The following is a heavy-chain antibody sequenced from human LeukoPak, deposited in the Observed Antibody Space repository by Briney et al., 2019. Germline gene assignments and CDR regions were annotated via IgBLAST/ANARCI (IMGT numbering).Heavy chain of an antibody. CDR2: ISSSAGTT. D-gene: IGHD5-18*01. J-gene: IGHJ4*02. CDR1: GFTFSSYA. Sequence: GGSLRLSCSASGFTFSSYAMNWVRQAPGKGLEWVSYISSSAGTTYYADSVKGRFTISRDNAKNSLYLQMNSLRAEDTAVYFCARQQQQLWYDWGQGTLVTVSS. CDR3: ARQQQQLWYD. V-gene: IGHV3-48*03.